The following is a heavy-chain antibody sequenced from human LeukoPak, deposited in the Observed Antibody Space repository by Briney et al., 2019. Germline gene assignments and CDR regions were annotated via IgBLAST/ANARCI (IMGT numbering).Heavy chain of an antibody. J-gene: IGHJ4*02. CDR2: IYYSGST. V-gene: IGHV4-59*08. CDR1: GGSISSYY. D-gene: IGHD3-9*01. CDR3: ARLNYDILTGSPGLDY. Sequence: SETLSLTCTVSGGSISSYYWSWIRQPPGKGLEWTGYIYYSGSTNYNPSLKSRVTISVDTSKNQFSLKLSSVTAADTAVYYCARLNYDILTGSPGLDYWGQGTLVTVSS.